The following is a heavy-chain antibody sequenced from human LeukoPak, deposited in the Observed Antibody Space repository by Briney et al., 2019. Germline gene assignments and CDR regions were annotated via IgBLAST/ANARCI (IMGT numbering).Heavy chain of an antibody. V-gene: IGHV3-48*01. CDR3: ARAAEAGYGIFDY. CDR2: ISSSSTI. CDR1: GFTFSSYS. J-gene: IGHJ4*02. Sequence: GGSLRLSCAGSGFTFSSYSMNWVRQAPGKGLEWVSYISSSSTIYYADSVKGRFTISRDNAKNSLYLQMNSLRAEDTAVYYCARAAEAGYGIFDYWGQGTLVTVSS. D-gene: IGHD6-13*01.